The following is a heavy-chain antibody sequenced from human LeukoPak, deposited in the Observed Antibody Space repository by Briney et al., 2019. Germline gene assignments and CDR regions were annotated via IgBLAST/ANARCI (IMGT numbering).Heavy chain of an antibody. Sequence: SETLSLTCTVSGGSISSYYWSWIRQPPGKGLGWIGYIYYSGSTYYNPSLKSRVTISVDTSKNQFSLKLSSVTAADTAVYYCARLREYSSGWYEEWEFDYWGQGTLVTVSS. J-gene: IGHJ4*02. V-gene: IGHV4-59*04. D-gene: IGHD6-19*01. CDR1: GGSISSYY. CDR2: IYYSGST. CDR3: ARLREYSSGWYEEWEFDY.